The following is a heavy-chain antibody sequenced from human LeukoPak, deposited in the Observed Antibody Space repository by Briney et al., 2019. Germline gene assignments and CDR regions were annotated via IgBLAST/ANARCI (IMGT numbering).Heavy chain of an antibody. CDR3: TRYSGRTDY. J-gene: IGHJ4*02. CDR2: IRSKTFGGTT. Sequence: GRSLRLSCTSSGFTFGTYAVSWFRQAPGKGLEWVAFIRSKTFGGTTEYAVSVKGRFTISRDDSKSIAYLQMNSLKTEDTAVYYCTRYSGRTDYWGQGTLVSVSS. CDR1: GFTFGTYA. D-gene: IGHD5-18*01. V-gene: IGHV3-49*03.